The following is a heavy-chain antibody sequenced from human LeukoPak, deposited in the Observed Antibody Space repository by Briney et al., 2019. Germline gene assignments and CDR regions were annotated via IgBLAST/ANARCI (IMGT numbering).Heavy chain of an antibody. V-gene: IGHV3-30*02. CDR1: GFTFSSYG. Sequence: PGGSLRLSCAASGFTFSSYGMHWVRQAPGKGLEWVAFIRYDGSNKYYADSVKGRFTISRDNSKNTLYLQMNSLRAEDTAVYYCALIRGEFDYWAREPWSPSPQ. J-gene: IGHJ4*02. D-gene: IGHD2/OR15-2a*01. CDR3: ALIRGEFDY. CDR2: IRYDGSNK.